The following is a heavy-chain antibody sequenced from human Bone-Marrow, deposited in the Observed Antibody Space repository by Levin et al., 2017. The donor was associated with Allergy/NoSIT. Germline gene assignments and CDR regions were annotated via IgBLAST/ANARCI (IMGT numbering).Heavy chain of an antibody. D-gene: IGHD2-2*01. CDR1: GFTFSSYG. V-gene: IGHV3-33*01. CDR3: ARGPGRPRVVPAAMRYYYYGMDV. J-gene: IGHJ6*02. Sequence: GGSLRLSCAASGFTFSSYGMHWVRQAPGKGLEWVAVIWYDGSNKYYADSVKGRFTISRDNSKNTLYLQMNSLRAEDTAVYYCARGPGRPRVVPAAMRYYYYGMDVWGQGTTVTVSS. CDR2: IWYDGSNK.